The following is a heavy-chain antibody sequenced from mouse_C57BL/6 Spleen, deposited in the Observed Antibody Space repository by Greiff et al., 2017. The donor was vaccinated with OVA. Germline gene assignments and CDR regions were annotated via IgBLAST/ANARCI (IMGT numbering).Heavy chain of an antibody. CDR2: IRNKANGYTT. D-gene: IGHD2-4*01. J-gene: IGHJ4*01. V-gene: IGHV7-3*01. Sequence: EVKLEESGGGLVQPGGSLSLSCAASGFTFTDYYMSWVRQPPGKALEWLGFIRNKANGYTTEYSASVKGRFTISRDNSQSILYLQMNALRAEDSATYYCARYIYYDYDYAMDYWGQGTSVTVSS. CDR1: GFTFTDYY. CDR3: ARYIYYDYDYAMDY.